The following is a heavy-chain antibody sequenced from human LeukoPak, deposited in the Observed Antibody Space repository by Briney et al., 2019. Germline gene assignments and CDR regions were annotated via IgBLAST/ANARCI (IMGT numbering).Heavy chain of an antibody. D-gene: IGHD3-9*01. CDR3: ARDRDWPFDY. J-gene: IGHJ4*02. CDR1: GFYFSEHS. Sequence: PGGSLRLSRAASGFYFSEHSMNWVRQAPGKGMEWVSNIRGSSSAINYADSVKGRFTISRDNAKNSLYLEMSSLRAEDTAVYYCARDRDWPFDYWGLGTLVSVSS. V-gene: IGHV3-48*04. CDR2: IRGSSSAI.